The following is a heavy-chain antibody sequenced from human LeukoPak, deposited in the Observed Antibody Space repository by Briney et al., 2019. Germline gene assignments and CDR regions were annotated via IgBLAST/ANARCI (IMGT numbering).Heavy chain of an antibody. J-gene: IGHJ6*04. V-gene: IGHV1-18*04. D-gene: IGHD3-10*01. CDR1: GYTFTSYG. CDR3: AREGTMVRGATRPYYYYGMDV. CDR2: ISAYNGNT. Sequence: ASVKVSCKASGYTFTSYGISWVPQAPGQGLEWMGWISAYNGNTNYAQKLQGRVTMTTDTSTSTAYMELRSLRSDDTAVYYCAREGTMVRGATRPYYYYGMDVWGKGTTVTVSS.